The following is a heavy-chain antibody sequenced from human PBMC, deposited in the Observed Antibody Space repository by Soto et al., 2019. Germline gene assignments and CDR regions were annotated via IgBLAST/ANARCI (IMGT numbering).Heavy chain of an antibody. CDR2: INHSGST. CDR3: ARGRLGGAAD. D-gene: IGHD1-26*01. CDR1: GASFSGYY. V-gene: IGHV4-34*01. Sequence: QVQLQQWGAGLLKPSETLSLTCAVYGASFSGYYWSWIRQPPGKGLEWIGEINHSGSTNYNPSLKIRVTISVDTSKNQFSLKLSSVTAADTAVYYCARGRLGGAADWGQGTLVTVSS. J-gene: IGHJ4*02.